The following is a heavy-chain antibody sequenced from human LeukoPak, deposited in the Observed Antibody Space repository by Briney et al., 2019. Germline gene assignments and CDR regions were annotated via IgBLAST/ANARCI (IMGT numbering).Heavy chain of an antibody. D-gene: IGHD5-18*01. J-gene: IGHJ4*02. V-gene: IGHV1-2*06. CDR2: INPNNGGT. Sequence: GVSVKVSCKASGYTFTGYYMHWVRQAPGQGLEWMGRINPNNGGTNYAQKFQGRVTMTRDTSISTAYMELSRLRSDDTAVYYCARDCGYSYGHYYFDYWGQGTLVTVSS. CDR1: GYTFTGYY. CDR3: ARDCGYSYGHYYFDY.